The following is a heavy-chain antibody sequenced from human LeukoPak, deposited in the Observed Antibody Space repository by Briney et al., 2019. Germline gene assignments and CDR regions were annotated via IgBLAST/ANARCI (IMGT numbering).Heavy chain of an antibody. V-gene: IGHV3-21*01. Sequence: GGSLRLSCAASGFTFSSYSINWVRQAPGKGLEWVSSISSTSRYIYYADSVKGRFTISRDNAKNSLYLQMSSLRAEDTAVYYCARDPVTQPRSDISGYYPPYHFDYWGQGTLVTVSS. D-gene: IGHD3-22*01. CDR2: ISSTSRYI. J-gene: IGHJ4*02. CDR1: GFTFSSYS. CDR3: ARDPVTQPRSDISGYYPPYHFDY.